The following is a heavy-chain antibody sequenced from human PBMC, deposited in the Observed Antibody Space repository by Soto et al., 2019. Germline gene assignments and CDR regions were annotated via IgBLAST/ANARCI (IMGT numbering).Heavy chain of an antibody. D-gene: IGHD6-6*01. CDR3: ARRGIAARLGFDY. J-gene: IGHJ4*02. V-gene: IGHV1-69*13. Sequence: ASVKVSCKASGGTFSSYAISWVRQAPGQGLEWMGGIIPIFGTANYAQKFQGRVTITADESTSTAYMELSSLRSEDTAVYYCARRGIAARLGFDYWGQGTLVTVSS. CDR2: IIPIFGTA. CDR1: GGTFSSYA.